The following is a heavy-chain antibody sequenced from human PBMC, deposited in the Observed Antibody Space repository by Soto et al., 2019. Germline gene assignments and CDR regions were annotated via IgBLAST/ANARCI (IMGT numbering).Heavy chain of an antibody. V-gene: IGHV3-33*01. CDR1: GFTFSSYG. CDR3: ADLLRGRSSSWWDFDL. J-gene: IGHJ2*01. CDR2: IWYDGSNK. Sequence: QVQLVESGGGVVQPGRSLRLSCAASGFTFSSYGMHWVRQAPGKGLAWVAVIWYDGSNKYYADSVKGRFTISRDNSKIKLYLQMNSLRAEDTAVYYCADLLRGRSSSWWDFDLWGRGTLVTVSS. D-gene: IGHD6-6*01.